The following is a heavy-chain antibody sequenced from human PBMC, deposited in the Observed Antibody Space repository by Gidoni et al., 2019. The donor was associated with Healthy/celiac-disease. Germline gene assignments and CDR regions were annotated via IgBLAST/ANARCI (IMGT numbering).Heavy chain of an antibody. J-gene: IGHJ3*02. Sequence: EVQLVQSGAEVKKPGASLRLSCKGSGYSFTSYWISWVRQMPGKGLEWMGRIDPRDSYTNDSPSFQGHVTIAADKSISTAYLQWSSLKASDTAMYYCARQRAAFDIWGQGTMVTVSS. CDR3: ARQRAAFDI. D-gene: IGHD6-25*01. CDR1: GYSFTSYW. CDR2: IDPRDSYT. V-gene: IGHV5-10-1*03.